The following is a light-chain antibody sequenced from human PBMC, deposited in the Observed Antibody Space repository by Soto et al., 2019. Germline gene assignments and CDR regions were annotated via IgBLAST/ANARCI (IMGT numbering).Light chain of an antibody. V-gene: IGKV1-12*01. CDR3: QQANNFPRT. Sequence: DIQMTQSPSSVSASVGDRVTITCRASQHIGSWLGWYQQKPGKAPKLLIYSASSFYGDVPSRFSGSGSGTDFTLTISSLQPEDFATYYCQQANNFPRTFGGGTKVEIK. J-gene: IGKJ4*01. CDR2: SAS. CDR1: QHIGSW.